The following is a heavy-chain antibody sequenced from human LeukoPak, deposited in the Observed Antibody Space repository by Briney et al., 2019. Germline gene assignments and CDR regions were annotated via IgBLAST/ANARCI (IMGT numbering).Heavy chain of an antibody. J-gene: IGHJ4*02. D-gene: IGHD3-22*01. V-gene: IGHV4-4*07. Sequence: SETLSLTCTVSGGSISSYYWSWIRQPAGKGLEWVGRIYTSGGTNYNPSLNSRVTMSVDTSKNHFSLKLSSVAAADTAVYYCARGTYYYASSGPGSYFDYWGQGTLVTVSS. CDR1: GGSISSYY. CDR2: IYTSGGT. CDR3: ARGTYYYASSGPGSYFDY.